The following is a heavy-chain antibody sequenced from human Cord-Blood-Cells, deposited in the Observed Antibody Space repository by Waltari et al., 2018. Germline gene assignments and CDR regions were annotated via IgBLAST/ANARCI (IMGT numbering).Heavy chain of an antibody. CDR1: GGTFSRYA. D-gene: IGHD7-27*01. CDR3: ARDQTGDQYYFDY. CDR2: IIPIFGTA. V-gene: IGHV1-69*06. J-gene: IGHJ4*02. Sequence: QVQLVQSGAEVKKPGSSVKDSCKDSGGTFSRYAISRVGQAPGQGLEWMGGIIPIFGTANYAQKFQGRVTITADKSTSTAYMELSSLRSEDTAVYYCARDQTGDQYYFDYWGQGTLVTVSS.